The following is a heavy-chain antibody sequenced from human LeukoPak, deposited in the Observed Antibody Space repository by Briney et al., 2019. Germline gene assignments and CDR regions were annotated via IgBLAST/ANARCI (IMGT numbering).Heavy chain of an antibody. CDR2: IGFDGTNK. CDR3: AKYQGDDGDYFDY. Sequence: PGGSLRLSCAASGFTFNSYGMHWVRQAPGKGLEWVAVIGFDGTNKFYAESMEGRFTISRDNSRNTLYLQLNSLRPEDTAVYYCAKYQGDDGDYFDYWGQGTLVTVSS. V-gene: IGHV3-30*02. CDR1: GFTFNSYG. J-gene: IGHJ4*02. D-gene: IGHD2-21*02.